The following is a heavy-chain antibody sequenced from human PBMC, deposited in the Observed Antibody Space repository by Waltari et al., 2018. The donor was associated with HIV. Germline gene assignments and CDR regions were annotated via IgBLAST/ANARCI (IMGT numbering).Heavy chain of an antibody. Sequence: QVQLQESGPGLVKSSETLTPSCAVSGYSISSGYYWGWIRQPPGKGREWIGNIYHSGFTQYNPSLKSRVTLSVDTSKNEFSLNLSSVTAADTAVYYCARPIMGDPAFDYWGQGTLVTVSS. CDR1: GYSISSGYY. V-gene: IGHV4-38-2*01. CDR3: ARPIMGDPAFDY. CDR2: IYHSGFT. D-gene: IGHD3-16*01. J-gene: IGHJ4*02.